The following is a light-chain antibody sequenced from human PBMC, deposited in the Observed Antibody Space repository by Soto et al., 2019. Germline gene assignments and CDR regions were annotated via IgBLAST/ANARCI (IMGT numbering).Light chain of an antibody. Sequence: EIVMTQSPATLSVSPGERATLSCRASQSVSSKLVGYQQKPGQAPRLLLYGVSTRATGIPVRFSGSGSGTDFTLTISSLQSEDFAVYYCLQYKNWPYTFGQGTKLEIK. CDR2: GVS. CDR3: LQYKNWPYT. V-gene: IGKV3-15*01. J-gene: IGKJ2*01. CDR1: QSVSSK.